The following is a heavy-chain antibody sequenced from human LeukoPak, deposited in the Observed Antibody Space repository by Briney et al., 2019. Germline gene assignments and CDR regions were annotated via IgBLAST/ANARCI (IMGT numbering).Heavy chain of an antibody. CDR2: IDHNGRT. V-gene: IGHV4-59*08. Sequence: SETLSLTCTVSGGSISRYYWSWIRLPPGKGLEYIGCIDHNGRTNYSPSLQSRVTMSVDTSKNQFSLNPTSGDPAEPGVYFCARHLGIMTNLPYWGPGTLITVSS. CDR1: GGSISRYY. J-gene: IGHJ1*01. CDR3: ARHLGIMTNLPY. D-gene: IGHD3-16*01.